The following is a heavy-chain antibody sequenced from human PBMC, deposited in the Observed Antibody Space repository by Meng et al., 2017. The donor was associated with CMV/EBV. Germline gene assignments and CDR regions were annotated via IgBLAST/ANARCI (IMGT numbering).Heavy chain of an antibody. Sequence: GESLKISCAASGFTFSSYWMSWVRQAPGKGLEWVANIKQDGSEKYYADSVKGRFTISRDNSKNTLYLQMNSLRAEDTAVYYCARDPIAAAGNYFDYWGQGTLVTVSS. V-gene: IGHV3-7*01. CDR3: ARDPIAAAGNYFDY. CDR2: IKQDGSEK. D-gene: IGHD6-13*01. CDR1: GFTFSSYW. J-gene: IGHJ4*02.